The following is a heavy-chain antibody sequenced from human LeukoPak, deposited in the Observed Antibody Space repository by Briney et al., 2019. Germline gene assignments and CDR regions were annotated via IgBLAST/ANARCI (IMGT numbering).Heavy chain of an antibody. CDR1: GFTFSSYW. J-gene: IGHJ4*02. CDR2: INSDGSST. D-gene: IGHD6-13*01. CDR3: ARTSMSAAGNFDY. V-gene: IGHV3-74*01. Sequence: GGSLRLSCAASGFTFSSYWMHWVRQAPGKGLVWVSRINSDGSSTSYADSVKGRFTISRDNAKNTLYLQMNSLRAEDTAVYYCARTSMSAAGNFDYWGQGTLVTVSS.